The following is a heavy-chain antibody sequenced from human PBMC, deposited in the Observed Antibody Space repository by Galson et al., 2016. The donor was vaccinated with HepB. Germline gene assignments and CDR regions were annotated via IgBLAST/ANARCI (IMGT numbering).Heavy chain of an antibody. J-gene: IGHJ4*02. CDR3: ARGVDDSSPDRDY. V-gene: IGHV5-10-1*01. CDR1: GYSFTRYW. CDR2: INPGDSYT. Sequence: QSGAEVTKPGESLKISCKSSGYSFTRYWISWVRQMPGKGLEWMGRINPGDSYTNYSPSVQGHVTISSDKSLNTAYLQWSGLKASDTAIYYCARGVDDSSPDRDYWGQGTLVTVSS. D-gene: IGHD3-22*01.